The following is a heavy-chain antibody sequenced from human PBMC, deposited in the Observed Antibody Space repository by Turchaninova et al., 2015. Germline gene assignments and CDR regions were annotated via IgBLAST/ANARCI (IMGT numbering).Heavy chain of an antibody. CDR1: GYTFTTYS. Sequence: QVQLVQSGAEVKQPGPSVTVSCTASGYTFTTYSMPWVRQAPGQGLEGMGMINPSGGSTSHAQKFQGRVTMTRDTSTSTVYMELSSLRSEDTAMYYCARDGSGWAPFDYWGQGTLVTVSS. V-gene: IGHV1-46*01. CDR3: ARDGSGWAPFDY. CDR2: INPSGGST. J-gene: IGHJ4*02. D-gene: IGHD6-19*01.